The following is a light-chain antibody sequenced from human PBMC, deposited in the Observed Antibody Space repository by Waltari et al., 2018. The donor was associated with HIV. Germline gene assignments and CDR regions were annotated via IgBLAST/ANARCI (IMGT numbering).Light chain of an antibody. V-gene: IGLV2-14*01. Sequence: QSALTQPASVSGSPGQSITISCTGTSSDVGGYNYVFWYQQHPGKAPKLIIYEVSDRPSGVSIRFSGSKSGNTASLTISGLQAEDEADYYCSSYTSSSTLLFGGGTKLTVL. CDR1: SSDVGGYNY. J-gene: IGLJ3*02. CDR3: SSYTSSSTLL. CDR2: EVS.